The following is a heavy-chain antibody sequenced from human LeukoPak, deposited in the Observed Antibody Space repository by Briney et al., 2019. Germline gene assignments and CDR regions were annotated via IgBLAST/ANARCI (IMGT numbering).Heavy chain of an antibody. Sequence: GGSLRLSCAASGCTFDDYAMHWVRQAPGKGLEWVSGISWNSGSIGYADSVKGRFTISRDNAKNSLYLQMNSLRAEDTALYYCAAQEGDWGQGTLVTVSS. D-gene: IGHD1-26*01. J-gene: IGHJ4*02. CDR2: ISWNSGSI. CDR3: AAQEGD. V-gene: IGHV3-9*01. CDR1: GCTFDDYA.